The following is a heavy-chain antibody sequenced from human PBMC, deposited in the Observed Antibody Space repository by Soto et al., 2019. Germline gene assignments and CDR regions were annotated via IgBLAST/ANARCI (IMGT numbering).Heavy chain of an antibody. Sequence: EVQLLESGGNLVQPAGSLRLSCAASGFTFSNYAMSWVRQAPGKGLEWVSVVSGSGDSTYYADSVKGRFTISRDNSKNTLYLQMNSLRAEDMAVYYCARRTSGWYFDYWGQGTLVTVSS. CDR1: GFTFSNYA. CDR3: ARRTSGWYFDY. J-gene: IGHJ4*02. V-gene: IGHV3-23*01. D-gene: IGHD6-19*01. CDR2: VSGSGDST.